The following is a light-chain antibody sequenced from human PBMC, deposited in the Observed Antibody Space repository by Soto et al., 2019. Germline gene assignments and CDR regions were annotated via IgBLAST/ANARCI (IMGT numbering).Light chain of an antibody. CDR2: GAS. J-gene: IGKJ1*01. V-gene: IGKV3-20*01. CDR3: QQYMSSVG. CDR1: QSVDTTF. Sequence: EIVLTQSPGSLSLSPGQRATLSCRASQSVDTTFFAWYQKKPGQAPRLLISGASKRATGIPDRFSGSGSGTDFPLLIRTLETEDFAVYDSQQYMSSVGFCQGANVE.